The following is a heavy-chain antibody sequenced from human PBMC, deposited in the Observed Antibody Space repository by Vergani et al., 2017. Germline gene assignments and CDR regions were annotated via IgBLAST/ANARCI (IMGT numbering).Heavy chain of an antibody. V-gene: IGHV3-23*01. J-gene: IGHJ4*02. CDR2: ISGSGGFT. CDR1: GFTFTNFA. D-gene: IGHD3-22*01. CDR3: AKDKVPGYYDRSGYCHY. Sequence: EVQLLESGGNLVQPGGSLRLSCAASGFTFTNFAMTWVRQAPGEGLEWVSGISGSGGFTYYADSVKGRFTISRDNSKNTRFLQMNNLRAEDTAVYYCAKDKVPGYYDRSGYCHYWGQGTLVTVSS.